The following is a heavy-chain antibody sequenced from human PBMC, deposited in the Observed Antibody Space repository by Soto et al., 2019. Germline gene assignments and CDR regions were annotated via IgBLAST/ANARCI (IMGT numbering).Heavy chain of an antibody. J-gene: IGHJ6*02. CDR2: ISAYNGNT. CDR3: GRGPSPRAPAGGTPYYYAMDV. Sequence: ASVKVSCKASGYTFTSYGISWVRQAPGQGLEWMGWISAYNGNTNYAQKLQGRVTMTTDTSTSTAYLELTSLRSDDTAVYYCGRGPSPRAPAGGTPYYYAMDVWGQGTTVTVSS. CDR1: GYTFTSYG. V-gene: IGHV1-18*04. D-gene: IGHD6-13*01.